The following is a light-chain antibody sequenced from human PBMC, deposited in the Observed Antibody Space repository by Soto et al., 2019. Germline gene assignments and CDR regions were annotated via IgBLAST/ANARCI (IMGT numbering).Light chain of an antibody. CDR2: QDS. Sequence: SYELTQPPSVSVSPGQTASITCSGDKLGDKYACWYQQKPGQSPVLVIYQDSKRPSGIPERFSGSNSGNTATLTISGTQAMEEADYYCRAWDSSLVVFGGGTKLTVL. J-gene: IGLJ2*01. CDR3: RAWDSSLVV. CDR1: KLGDKY. V-gene: IGLV3-1*01.